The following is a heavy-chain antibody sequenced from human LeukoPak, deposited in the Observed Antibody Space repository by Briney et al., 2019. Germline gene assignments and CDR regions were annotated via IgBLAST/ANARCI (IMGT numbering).Heavy chain of an antibody. J-gene: IGHJ4*02. D-gene: IGHD5-18*01. V-gene: IGHV1-18*01. CDR3: ARQVDTAMALPDY. CDR1: GYTFTSYG. Sequence: ASAKVSCKASGYTFTSYGISWVRQAPGQGLEWMGWISAYNGNTNYAQKLQGRVTMTTDTSTTTAYMELRNLRSDDTAIYYCARQVDTAMALPDYWGQGTLVTVS. CDR2: ISAYNGNT.